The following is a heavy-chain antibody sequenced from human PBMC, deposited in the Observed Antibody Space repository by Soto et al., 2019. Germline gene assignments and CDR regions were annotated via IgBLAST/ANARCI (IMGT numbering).Heavy chain of an antibody. Sequence: QVQLVQSGAEVKKPGASVKVSCKASGYTFTSYGISWVRQAPGQGLEWMGWISAYNGHTKYAQKLQGRVTMTTDTXXXXXXXXXXXXXXXXTXXXXXXXXLGGWEDYWGQGTLVTVSS. D-gene: IGHD6-19*01. CDR2: ISAYNGHT. J-gene: IGHJ4*02. CDR3: XXXLGGWEDY. V-gene: IGHV1-18*01. CDR1: GYTFTSYG.